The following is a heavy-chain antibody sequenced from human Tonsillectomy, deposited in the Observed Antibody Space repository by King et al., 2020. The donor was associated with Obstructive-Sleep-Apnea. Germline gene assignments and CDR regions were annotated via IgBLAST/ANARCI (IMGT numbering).Heavy chain of an antibody. D-gene: IGHD1-20*01. J-gene: IGHJ4*02. CDR1: GGSISSYY. Sequence: QLQESGPGLVKPSETLSLTCTVSGGSISSYYWSWIQQPPGKGLEWIGYIYYSGSTNYNPSLKSRVTISVDTSKNQFSLKLSSVTAADTAVYYCARSGYNWNDLDYWGQGTLVTVSS. CDR3: ARSGYNWNDLDY. CDR2: IYYSGST. V-gene: IGHV4-59*08.